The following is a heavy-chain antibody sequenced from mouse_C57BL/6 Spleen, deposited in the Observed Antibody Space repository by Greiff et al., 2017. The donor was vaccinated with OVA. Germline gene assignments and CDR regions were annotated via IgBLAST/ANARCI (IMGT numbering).Heavy chain of an antibody. Sequence: EVQLQESGPGLVKPSPSLSLTCSVTGYSITSGYYWNWIRQFPGNQLEWMGYISYDGSTNYNPSLKNRISITRDTSKNQFFLKLNSVTTEDTATDYGARGGNYHTYYFDYWGQGTTLTVSS. CDR1: GYSITSGYY. V-gene: IGHV3-6*01. CDR3: ARGGNYHTYYFDY. J-gene: IGHJ2*01. D-gene: IGHD2-1*01. CDR2: ISYDGST.